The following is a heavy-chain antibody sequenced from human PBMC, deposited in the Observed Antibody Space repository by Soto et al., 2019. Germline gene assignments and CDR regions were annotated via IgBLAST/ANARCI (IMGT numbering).Heavy chain of an antibody. V-gene: IGHV3-23*01. CDR3: AKDHYGDSPTGAFDI. Sequence: VGSLRLSCAASGFTFSRYAMTWVRQAPGKGLEWVSSLSASGGSTYYADSVKGRFTISRDNSKNTLYLQMNGLRAEDTAVYYCAKDHYGDSPTGAFDIWGQGTMVTVSS. CDR1: GFTFSRYA. D-gene: IGHD4-17*01. CDR2: LSASGGST. J-gene: IGHJ3*02.